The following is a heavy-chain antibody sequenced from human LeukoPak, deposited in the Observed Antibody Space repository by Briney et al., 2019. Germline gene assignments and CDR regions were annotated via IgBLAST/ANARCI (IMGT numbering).Heavy chain of an antibody. CDR3: ARRRILTSSYYYYYYMDV. Sequence: SETLSLTCAVYGGSFSGYYWSWIRQPPGKGLEWIGEINHSGSTNYNPSLKSRVTISVDTSKNQFSLKLSSVTAADTAVYYCARRRILTSSYYYYYYMDVWGKGTTVTVSS. CDR1: GGSFSGYY. V-gene: IGHV4-34*01. J-gene: IGHJ6*03. CDR2: INHSGST. D-gene: IGHD3-9*01.